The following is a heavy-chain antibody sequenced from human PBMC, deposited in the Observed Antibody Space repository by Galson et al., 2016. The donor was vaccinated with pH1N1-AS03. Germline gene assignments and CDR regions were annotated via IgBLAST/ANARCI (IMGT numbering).Heavy chain of an antibody. CDR3: ARDRHYDSSGRYFYESEH. Sequence: SVKVSCKASGGTFSNYAISWSRQAPGQGLEWMGGIHPIFGTPSYAQKFQGRLTVTADDSTSAAYMELSSLTSEDTAIYYCARDRHYDSSGRYFYESEHWGQGTLVIVSS. D-gene: IGHD3-22*01. V-gene: IGHV1-69*13. CDR2: IHPIFGTP. CDR1: GGTFSNYA. J-gene: IGHJ4*02.